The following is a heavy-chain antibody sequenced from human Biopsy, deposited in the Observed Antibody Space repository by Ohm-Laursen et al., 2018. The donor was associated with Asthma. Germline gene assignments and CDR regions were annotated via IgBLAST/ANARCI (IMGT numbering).Heavy chain of an antibody. D-gene: IGHD1-26*01. CDR2: ISFDGGNK. J-gene: IGHJ4*02. CDR3: AKDVFPGWELRRGPDY. CDR1: GFTFSNYG. V-gene: IGHV3-30*18. Sequence: SLRLSCPASGFTFSNYGMHWVRQAPGKGLDWVAVISFDGGNKNYTDSVKGRFTISRDNSRNTLHLQMNSLRAEDTAVYYCAKDVFPGWELRRGPDYWGQGTLVTVSS.